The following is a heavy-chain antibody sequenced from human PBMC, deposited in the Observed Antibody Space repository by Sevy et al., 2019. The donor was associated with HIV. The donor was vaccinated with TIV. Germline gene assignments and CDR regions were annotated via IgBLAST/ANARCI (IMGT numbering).Heavy chain of an antibody. Sequence: GGSLRLSCAASGFTFSSYGMHWVRQAPGKGLEWVAVLSSDGNNKYYADSVKGRFTISRDNSKNTLYLQMNSLRADDTAMYYCAKEAGYTVEWYPGYWGQGTLVTVSS. D-gene: IGHD1-1*01. CDR2: LSSDGNNK. CDR3: AKEAGYTVEWYPGY. J-gene: IGHJ4*02. CDR1: GFTFSSYG. V-gene: IGHV3-30*18.